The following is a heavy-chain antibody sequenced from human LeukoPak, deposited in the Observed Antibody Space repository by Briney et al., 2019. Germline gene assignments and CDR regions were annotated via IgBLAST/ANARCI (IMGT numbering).Heavy chain of an antibody. Sequence: GASVKVSCKASGYTFTTYAMNWVRQAPGQGLEWMGWINTNTENPTYAQGFTGRFVFSLDTSVSTAYLQINSLKAEDTAVYYCATLWFGEFPPADFWGQGTLVTVSS. D-gene: IGHD3-10*01. J-gene: IGHJ4*02. CDR2: INTNTENP. CDR1: GYTFTTYA. V-gene: IGHV7-4-1*02. CDR3: ATLWFGEFPPADF.